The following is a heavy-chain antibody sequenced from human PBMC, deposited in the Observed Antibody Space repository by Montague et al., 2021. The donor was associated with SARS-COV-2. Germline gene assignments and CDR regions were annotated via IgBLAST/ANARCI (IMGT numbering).Heavy chain of an antibody. Sequence: SRRLSWAASGFRFSNFAMSWVRQAPGKGLEWVSSISGGDGSTYYADSVKGRFTISRDNSKNTLYLQMNSLRAGDTAVYYCAKDLVDYWGQGTLVTVSS. V-gene: IGHV3-23*01. CDR1: GFRFSNFA. CDR2: ISGGDGST. CDR3: AKDLVDY. J-gene: IGHJ4*02. D-gene: IGHD2-15*01.